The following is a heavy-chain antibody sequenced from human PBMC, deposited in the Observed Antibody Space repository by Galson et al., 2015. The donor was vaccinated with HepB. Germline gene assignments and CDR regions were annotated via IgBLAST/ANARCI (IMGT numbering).Heavy chain of an antibody. CDR1: GFTVSSNY. V-gene: IGHV3-11*01. CDR2: IGTRGSTK. D-gene: IGHD3-22*01. CDR3: ARDRNFDSGPYYHYFDQ. Sequence: SLRLSCAASGFTVSSNYMSWIRQAPGKGLEWVAYIGTRGSTKYYADSVKGRFTISRDSAKNSLYLQMNSLRVEDTAVYYCARDRNFDSGPYYHYFDQWGQGTLVTVSS. J-gene: IGHJ4*02.